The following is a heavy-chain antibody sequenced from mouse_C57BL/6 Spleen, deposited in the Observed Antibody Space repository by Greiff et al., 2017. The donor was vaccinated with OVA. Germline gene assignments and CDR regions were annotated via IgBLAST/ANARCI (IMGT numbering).Heavy chain of an antibody. CDR2: INPNNGGT. J-gene: IGHJ2*01. Sequence: EVQLQQSGPELVKPGASVKISCKASGYTFTDYYMNWVKQSHGKSLEWIGDINPNNGGTSYNQKFKGKATLTVDKSSSTAYMELRSLTSEDSAVYDCASRGVFYYDYDAFDYWGQGTTLTVSS. V-gene: IGHV1-26*01. CDR3: ASRGVFYYDYDAFDY. CDR1: GYTFTDYY. D-gene: IGHD2-4*01.